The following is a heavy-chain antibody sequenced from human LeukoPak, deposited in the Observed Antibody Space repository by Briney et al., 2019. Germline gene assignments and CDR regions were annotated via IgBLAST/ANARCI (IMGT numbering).Heavy chain of an antibody. J-gene: IGHJ4*02. D-gene: IGHD6-19*01. CDR3: ARGVGGWYAY. V-gene: IGHV1-8*01. CDR2: MNPNSGNT. CDR1: GYTFTSYG. Sequence: ASVKVSCKASGYTFTSYGINWVRHGPGQGLEWMGWMNPNSGNTGYAQKFQGRGTMTRNTSISTAYMELSSLGSENTAVYYCARGVGGWYAYWGQGTLVTVSS.